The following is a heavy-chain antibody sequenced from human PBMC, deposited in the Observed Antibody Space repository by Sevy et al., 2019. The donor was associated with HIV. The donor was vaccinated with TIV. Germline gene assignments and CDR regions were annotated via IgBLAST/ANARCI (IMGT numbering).Heavy chain of an antibody. V-gene: IGHV4-34*01. CDR2: INHSGST. D-gene: IGHD3-9*01. CDR3: ARASLKGRDYDILTGYPPHGMDV. CDR1: GGSFSGYY. Sequence: SETLSLTCAVYGGSFSGYYWSWIRQPPGKGLEWIGEINHSGSTNYNPSLKSRVTISVDTSKNQFSLKLSSVTAADTAVYYCARASLKGRDYDILTGYPPHGMDVWGQRTTVTVSS. J-gene: IGHJ6*02.